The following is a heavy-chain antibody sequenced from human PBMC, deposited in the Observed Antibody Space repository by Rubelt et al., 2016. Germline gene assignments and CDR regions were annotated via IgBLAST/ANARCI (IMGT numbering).Heavy chain of an antibody. V-gene: IGHV4-34*01. J-gene: IGHJ6*02. D-gene: IGHD3-9*01. CDR1: GGSFIGYY. Sequence: QEQLQQWGAGLLRPSETLSLTCAVYGGSFIGYYWTWIRQPPGKGLEWIGEIHHRGIPNYNPSLTSRVTISVEASMTQLSLKLTSLTAAETAVYYCARGIRRILTGSVYYFGMDVWGQGTTVTVSS. CDR3: ARGIRRILTGSVYYFGMDV. CDR2: IHHRGIP.